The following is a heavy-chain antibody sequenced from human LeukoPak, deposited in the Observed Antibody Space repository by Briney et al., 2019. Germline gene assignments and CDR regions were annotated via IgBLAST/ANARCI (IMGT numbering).Heavy chain of an antibody. CDR1: GYTFTGYY. J-gene: IGHJ4*02. V-gene: IGHV1-2*04. D-gene: IGHD3-3*01. Sequence: GASVKVSCKASGYTFTGYYMHWVRQAPGQGLEWMGWINPNSGGTNYAQKFQGWVTMTRDTSISTTYMDLRRLRSDDTAVYYCARSPMGYYSWFFDYWGQGTLVTVSS. CDR2: INPNSGGT. CDR3: ARSPMGYYSWFFDY.